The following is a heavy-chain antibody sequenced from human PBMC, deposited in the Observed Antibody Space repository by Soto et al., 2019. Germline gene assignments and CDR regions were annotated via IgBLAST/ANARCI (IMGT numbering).Heavy chain of an antibody. CDR2: IYYSGST. CDR3: AVGDCTNGVCYTLEAGSYFDY. CDR1: GGSISSSSYY. Sequence: QLQLQESGPGLVKPSETLSLTCTVSGGSISSSSYYWGWIRQPPGKGLEWIGSIYYSGSTYYNPSRKSPVTISVDTSKNQFSLKLSAVTAADTAVYYCAVGDCTNGVCYTLEAGSYFDYWGQGTLVTVSS. J-gene: IGHJ4*02. V-gene: IGHV4-39*01. D-gene: IGHD2-8*01.